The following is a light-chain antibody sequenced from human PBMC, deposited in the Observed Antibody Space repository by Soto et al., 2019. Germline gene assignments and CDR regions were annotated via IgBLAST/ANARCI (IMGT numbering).Light chain of an antibody. CDR3: HQYSNWPPWT. V-gene: IGKV3-15*01. CDR2: GVS. Sequence: ERVLTQSPATLAVSPGERATLTCRASQSVNDNLAWYQQKPGQAPRLLIYGVSTRATGIPARFSGSGSGTEFTLTISSLQSEDFAVYYCHQYSNWPPWTFGQGTKVEIK. J-gene: IGKJ1*01. CDR1: QSVNDN.